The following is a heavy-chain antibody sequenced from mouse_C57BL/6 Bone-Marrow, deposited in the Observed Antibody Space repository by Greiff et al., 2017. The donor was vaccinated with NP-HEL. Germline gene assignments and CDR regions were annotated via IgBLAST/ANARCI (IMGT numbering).Heavy chain of an antibody. D-gene: IGHD1-1*02. Sequence: EVNVVESGEGLVKPGGSLKLSCAASGFTFSSYAMSWVRQTPEKRLEWVAYISSGGDYIYYADTVKGRFTISRDNARNTLYLQMSSLKSEDTAMYYCTRLPLVLPYYFDYWGQGTTLTVSS. CDR2: ISSGGDYI. V-gene: IGHV5-9-1*02. J-gene: IGHJ2*01. CDR3: TRLPLVLPYYFDY. CDR1: GFTFSSYA.